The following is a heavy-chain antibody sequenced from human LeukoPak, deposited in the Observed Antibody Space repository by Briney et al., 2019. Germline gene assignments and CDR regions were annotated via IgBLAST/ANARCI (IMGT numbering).Heavy chain of an antibody. CDR2: ISYDGSNK. CDR3: ASSLDYYDSSGYDAFDI. V-gene: IGHV3-30*04. CDR1: GFTFSSYA. D-gene: IGHD3-22*01. J-gene: IGHJ3*02. Sequence: GRSLRLSCAASGFTFSSYAMHWVRQAPGKGLEWVAVISYDGSNKYYADSVKGRFTISRDNAKNTLYLQMNSLRAEDTAVYYCASSLDYYDSSGYDAFDIWGQGTMVTVSS.